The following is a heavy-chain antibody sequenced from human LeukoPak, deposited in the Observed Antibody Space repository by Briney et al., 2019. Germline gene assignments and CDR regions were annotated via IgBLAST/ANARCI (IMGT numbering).Heavy chain of an antibody. CDR3: ARDGDGYNFDY. J-gene: IGHJ4*02. D-gene: IGHD5-24*01. CDR1: GFTFDDYA. V-gene: IGHV3-9*01. CDR2: ISWNSGNT. Sequence: PGRSLRLSCAASGFTFDDYAMHWVRQAPGKGLEWVSGISWNSGNTGYADSVKGRFTISRDNAKNSLYLEMNSLRAEDTAVYYCARDGDGYNFDYWGQGTLVTVSS.